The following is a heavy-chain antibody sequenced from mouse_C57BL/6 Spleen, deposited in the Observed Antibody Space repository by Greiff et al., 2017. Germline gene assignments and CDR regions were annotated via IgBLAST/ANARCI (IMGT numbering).Heavy chain of an antibody. CDR1: GYTFNDYY. D-gene: IGHD4-1*01. V-gene: IGHV1-26*01. CDR3: ARRRINWEDAMDY. J-gene: IGHJ4*01. CDR2: INPNNGGT. Sequence: VQLQQSGPELVKPGASVKISCKASGYTFNDYYMNWVKQSHGKSLEWIGDINPNNGGTRYNHKFKGKATLTVDKSSSTAYMELSSLTSEDSAVYYCARRRINWEDAMDYWGQGTSVTVSS.